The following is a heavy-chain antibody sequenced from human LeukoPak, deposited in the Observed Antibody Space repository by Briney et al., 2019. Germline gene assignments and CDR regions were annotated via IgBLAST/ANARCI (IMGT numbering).Heavy chain of an antibody. CDR1: GYKFPIYG. CDR2: ISANNGNT. D-gene: IGHD5-18*01. J-gene: IGHJ4*02. CDR3: ARGLVDTAMDCFDY. V-gene: IGHV1-18*01. Sequence: ASVKVSCKASGYKFPIYGISWVRQAPGQGLEWMGWISANNGNTNYAQKFQGRVTMTTDTSTSTVYMELRSLRFDDTAVYYCARGLVDTAMDCFDYWGQGTLVTVSS.